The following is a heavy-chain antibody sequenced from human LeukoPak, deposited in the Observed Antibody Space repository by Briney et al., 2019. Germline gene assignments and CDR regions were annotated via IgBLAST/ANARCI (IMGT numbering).Heavy chain of an antibody. D-gene: IGHD3-22*01. V-gene: IGHV4-59*01. CDR2: IYHTGST. CDR3: ARGREYHDSTGYFY. J-gene: IGHJ4*02. CDR1: GGSISSYY. Sequence: SETLSLTCTVSGGSISSYYWSWIRQPPGKGLEWIGNIYHTGSTNYNPSLKSRVTMSVDTSKNQFSLKLSSVTAADTAVYYCARGREYHDSTGYFYWGQGTLVTVSS.